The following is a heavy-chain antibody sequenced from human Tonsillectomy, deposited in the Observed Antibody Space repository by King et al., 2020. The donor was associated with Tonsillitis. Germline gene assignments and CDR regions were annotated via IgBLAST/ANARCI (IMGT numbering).Heavy chain of an antibody. D-gene: IGHD3-10*01. V-gene: IGHV3-30*18. CDR2: ISYDGSNK. J-gene: IGHJ4*02. CDR1: GFTFSSYG. CDR3: AKMVTMVRGPSTDY. Sequence: VQLVESGGGVVQPGRSLRLSCAASGFTFSSYGMHWVRQAPGKGVEWVAVISYDGSNKYYADSVKGRFTISRDNSKNTLYLQMNSLRAEDTAVYYCAKMVTMVRGPSTDYWGQGTLVTVSS.